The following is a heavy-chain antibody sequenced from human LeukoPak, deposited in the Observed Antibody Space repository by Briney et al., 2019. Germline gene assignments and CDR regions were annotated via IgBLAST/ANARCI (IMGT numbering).Heavy chain of an antibody. V-gene: IGHV3-64D*09. Sequence: GGSLSLSCSASGFTFSTYGTHWVRQAPGKGLQYVSSISSNGDTTHYADSLKGRFTISRDNSKNTLYLQMSSLRAEDTAVYYCLRDRVGVSEYWGQGTLVTVSS. CDR3: LRDRVGVSEY. J-gene: IGHJ4*02. D-gene: IGHD2-15*01. CDR2: ISSNGDTT. CDR1: GFTFSTYG.